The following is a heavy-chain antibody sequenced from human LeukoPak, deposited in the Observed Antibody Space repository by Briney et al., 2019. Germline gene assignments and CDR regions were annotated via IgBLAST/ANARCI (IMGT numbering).Heavy chain of an antibody. J-gene: IGHJ4*02. CDR3: ARPYRDCSSTSCSDY. D-gene: IGHD2-2*01. CDR1: GFTFSSYA. V-gene: IGHV3-23*01. Sequence: GGSLRLSCAASGFTFSSYAMSWVRQAPGKGLEWDSAISGSGGSTYYADSVKGRFTISRDNSKNTLYLQMNSLRAEDTAVYYCARPYRDCSSTSCSDYWGQGTLVTVSS. CDR2: ISGSGGST.